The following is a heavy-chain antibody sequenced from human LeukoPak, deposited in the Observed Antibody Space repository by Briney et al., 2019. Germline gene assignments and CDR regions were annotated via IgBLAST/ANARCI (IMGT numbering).Heavy chain of an antibody. D-gene: IGHD6-13*01. CDR2: ISSSGNTI. V-gene: IGHV3-11*01. CDR3: ARGRRYSSSWFAVDY. Sequence: GGSLRLSCAASGFTFSDYYFSWIRQTAGKGPEWVSYISSSGNTIYYAGSVKGRFTISRDNAKNSLFLQMNSLRAEDTAVYYCARGRRYSSSWFAVDYWGQGTLVTVSS. J-gene: IGHJ4*02. CDR1: GFTFSDYY.